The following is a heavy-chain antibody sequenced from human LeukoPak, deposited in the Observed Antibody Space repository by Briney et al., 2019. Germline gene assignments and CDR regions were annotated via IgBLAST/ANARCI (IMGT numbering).Heavy chain of an antibody. Sequence: GRSLRLSCAASGFTFSSYGMHWVRQAPGKGLEWVAVIWYDGSNKYYADSVKGRFTISRDNSKNTLYLQMNSLRAEDTAVYYCARDFSLYYYGSGLPHTFSYWGQGTLVTVSS. V-gene: IGHV3-33*01. CDR3: ARDFSLYYYGSGLPHTFSY. CDR2: IWYDGSNK. CDR1: GFTFSSYG. D-gene: IGHD3-10*01. J-gene: IGHJ4*02.